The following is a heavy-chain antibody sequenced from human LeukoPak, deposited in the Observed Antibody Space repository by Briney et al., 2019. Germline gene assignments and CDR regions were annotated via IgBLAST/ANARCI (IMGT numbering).Heavy chain of an antibody. D-gene: IGHD2-15*01. CDR3: ARDCSGSSCYWIH. CDR2: ISAYNGNT. CDR1: GYTFSSYG. V-gene: IGHV1-18*01. J-gene: IGHJ4*02. Sequence: ASVKVSCKASGYTFSSYGISWVRQAPGQGLGWLGYISAYNGNTNYAQNVQGRITMTTDTSTSTAYMEMRSLRSDDTAVYYCARDCSGSSCYWIHWGQGTLVTVSS.